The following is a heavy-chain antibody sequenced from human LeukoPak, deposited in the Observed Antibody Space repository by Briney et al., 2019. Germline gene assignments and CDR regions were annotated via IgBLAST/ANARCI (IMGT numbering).Heavy chain of an antibody. D-gene: IGHD2-15*01. CDR1: GGSISSTSYY. V-gene: IGHV4-39*07. CDR3: ARDHLAYCSGGSCYYRWFDP. J-gene: IGHJ5*02. Sequence: SETLSLTCTVSGGSISSTSYYWGWIRQPPGKGLEWIGSIYYSGSTYYNPSLKSRVTIPIDTSKNQFSLKLSSVTAADTAVYYCARDHLAYCSGGSCYYRWFDPWGQGTLVTVSS. CDR2: IYYSGST.